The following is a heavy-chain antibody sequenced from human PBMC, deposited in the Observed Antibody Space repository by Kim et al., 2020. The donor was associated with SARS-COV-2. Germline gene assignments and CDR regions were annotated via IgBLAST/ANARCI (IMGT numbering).Heavy chain of an antibody. CDR3: AKEEGSGYSSGWTYYYYGMDV. D-gene: IGHD6-19*01. Sequence: GGSLRLSCAXSGFTXSSYGMHWVRQAPGKGLEWVAVISYDGSNKYYADSVKGRFTISRDNSKNTLYLQMNSLRAEDTAVYYCAKEEGSGYSSGWTYYYYGMDVWGQGTTVTVSS. V-gene: IGHV3-30*18. J-gene: IGHJ6*02. CDR1: GFTXSSYG. CDR2: ISYDGSNK.